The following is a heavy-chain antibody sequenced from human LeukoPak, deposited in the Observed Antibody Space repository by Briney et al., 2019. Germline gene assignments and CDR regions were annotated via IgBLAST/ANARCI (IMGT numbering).Heavy chain of an antibody. CDR3: ARERGGGSGDYLIYYYYGMDV. CDR2: IKTDETTT. D-gene: IGHD4-17*01. J-gene: IGHJ6*02. V-gene: IGHV3-74*01. CDR1: GFMFGDYW. Sequence: GGSLRLSCAASGFMFGDYWMHWVRQAPGKGLVWVARIKTDETTTVYADSVKGRFTISRDNAKNSLYLQMNSLRAEDTAVYYCARERGGGSGDYLIYYYYGMDVWGQGTTVTVSS.